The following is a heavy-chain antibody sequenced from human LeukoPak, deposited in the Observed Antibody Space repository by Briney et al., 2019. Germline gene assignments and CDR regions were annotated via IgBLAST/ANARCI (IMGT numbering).Heavy chain of an antibody. CDR1: GFTFSSYW. CDR2: IKQDGSEK. J-gene: IGHJ4*02. CDR3: ARDLGPGGGANYFDY. V-gene: IGHV3-7*01. Sequence: GGSLRLSCAASGFTFSSYWMSWVRQAPGKGLEWVANIKQDGSEKYYVDSVKGRFTISRDNAKNSLYLQMNSLRAEDTAVYYCARDLGPGGGANYFDYWGQGTLVTVSS. D-gene: IGHD1-26*01.